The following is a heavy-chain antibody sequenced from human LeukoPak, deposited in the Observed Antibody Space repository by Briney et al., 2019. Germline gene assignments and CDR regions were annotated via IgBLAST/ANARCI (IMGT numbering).Heavy chain of an antibody. V-gene: IGHV1-18*01. D-gene: IGHD6-13*01. J-gene: IGHJ6*02. CDR3: ASGRLPLAAAGLLTHRGNYYYGMDV. Sequence: GGSVKVSCKASGYTFTSYGISWVRQAPGQGLEWMGWISAYNGNTNYAQKLQGRVTMTTDTSTSTAYMELRSLRSDDTAVYYCASGRLPLAAAGLLTHRGNYYYGMDVWGQGTTVTVSS. CDR1: GYTFTSYG. CDR2: ISAYNGNT.